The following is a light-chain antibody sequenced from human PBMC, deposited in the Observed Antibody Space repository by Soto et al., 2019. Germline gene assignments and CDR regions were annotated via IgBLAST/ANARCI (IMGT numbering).Light chain of an antibody. CDR1: QTVSTY. CDR2: AAS. Sequence: DIQMTQSPSSLSASVGDRVTITCRASQTVSTYLNWYQQEPGKAPKLLIYAASSLQSGVPSRFSGSGSGTDFTLTISSLQPQDFAAYYCQQSHGIPYTFGQGTKLEIK. V-gene: IGKV1-39*01. J-gene: IGKJ2*01. CDR3: QQSHGIPYT.